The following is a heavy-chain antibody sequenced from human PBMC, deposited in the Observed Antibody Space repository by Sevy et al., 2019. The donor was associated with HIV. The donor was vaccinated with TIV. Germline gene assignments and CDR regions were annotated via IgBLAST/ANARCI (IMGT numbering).Heavy chain of an antibody. V-gene: IGHV3-13*01. D-gene: IGHD1-26*01. Sequence: GGSLRLSCAASGFTFSRYDMHWVRQATGKGVEWVSSIGTAGDTYYPGSVKGRFTISRENAKKSLYLQMNSLRAGDTAVYYCARGTRYSGSYYLGDDAFDIWGQGTMVTVSS. CDR3: ARGTRYSGSYYLGDDAFDI. J-gene: IGHJ3*02. CDR2: IGTAGDT. CDR1: GFTFSRYD.